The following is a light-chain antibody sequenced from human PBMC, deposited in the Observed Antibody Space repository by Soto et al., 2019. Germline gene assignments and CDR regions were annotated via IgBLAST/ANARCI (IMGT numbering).Light chain of an antibody. V-gene: IGLV1-44*01. CDR2: SDD. Sequence: QLVLTQPPSLSGTPGQRVTIFCSGSNSNIGRYSVNWYQHFPGTAPKILIYSDDERPSGVPDRFSGSKSGTSASLAISGLQSEDEAEYYCAAWDDNLNGPLFGGGTKLTVL. J-gene: IGLJ3*02. CDR1: NSNIGRYS. CDR3: AAWDDNLNGPL.